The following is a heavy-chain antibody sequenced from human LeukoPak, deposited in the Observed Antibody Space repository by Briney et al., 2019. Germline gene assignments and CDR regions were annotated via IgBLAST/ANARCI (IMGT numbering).Heavy chain of an antibody. Sequence: PSETLSLTCSVSGASMSSNDWWSWVRQSPGKGLEWIGEIYHSGSTNYNPSFESRVTLSVDKAKNQFSLKLSSATAADTAVYFCARQIDGFGEFDYFDYWGQGTLVTVSS. V-gene: IGHV4-4*02. CDR2: IYHSGST. D-gene: IGHD3-10*01. J-gene: IGHJ4*02. CDR1: GASMSSNDW. CDR3: ARQIDGFGEFDYFDY.